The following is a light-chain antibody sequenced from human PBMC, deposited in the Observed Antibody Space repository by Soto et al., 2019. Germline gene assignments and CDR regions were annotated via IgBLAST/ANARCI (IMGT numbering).Light chain of an antibody. Sequence: QSALTQPASVSGSPGQSITISCTASSSDVGDYNHVSWYQQHPGKAPKLMIYDVSHRPSGVSNRFSGSKSGNTASLTISGLLAEDEADYYCSSYTTSNTLFGGGTKVTVL. V-gene: IGLV2-14*03. J-gene: IGLJ2*01. CDR2: DVS. CDR3: SSYTTSNTL. CDR1: SSDVGDYNH.